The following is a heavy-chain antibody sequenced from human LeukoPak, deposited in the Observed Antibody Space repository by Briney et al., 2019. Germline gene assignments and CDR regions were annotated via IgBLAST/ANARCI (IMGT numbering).Heavy chain of an antibody. CDR2: IRSKTDGGTR. CDR3: SRAGFH. Sequence: RASLRLSCAASGFTFSNAWMSWVRQPPGKGLEWVGRIRSKTDGGTRDYAAPVKGRFTISRDDSKNTMYLQMNTLKTEDTAVYYCSRAGFHWGQGSLVTVPS. CDR1: GFTFSNAW. J-gene: IGHJ4*02. V-gene: IGHV3-15*01.